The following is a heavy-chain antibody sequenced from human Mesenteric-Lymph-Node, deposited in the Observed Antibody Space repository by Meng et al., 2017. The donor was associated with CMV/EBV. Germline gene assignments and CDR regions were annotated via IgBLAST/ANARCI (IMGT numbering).Heavy chain of an antibody. CDR3: ARWVRGGGMDV. D-gene: IGHD1-26*01. V-gene: IGHV3-21*01. CDR2: ISTSSSYI. Sequence: GESLKISCAASGFTFSSNSMNWVRQAPGKGLEWVSSISTSSSYIYYADSVKGRFTVSRDNSKTTLSLQMNSLRAEDTAVYYCARWVRGGGMDVWGQGTTVTVSS. CDR1: GFTFSSNS. J-gene: IGHJ6*02.